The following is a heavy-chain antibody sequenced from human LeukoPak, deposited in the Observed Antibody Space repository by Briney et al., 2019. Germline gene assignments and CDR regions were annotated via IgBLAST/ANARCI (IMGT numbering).Heavy chain of an antibody. CDR3: AKTGPYYFDY. V-gene: IGHV3-23*01. CDR2: AGRSGAT. Sequence: PGGSLRLSCAASGFTSSSFGMTWVRQAPGKGLEWVSTAGRSGATYYADSVQGRFIISRDNSKNTLYLQMNSLRAEDTAVYYCAKTGPYYFDYWGRGTLVTVSS. D-gene: IGHD3-10*01. CDR1: GFTSSSFG. J-gene: IGHJ4*02.